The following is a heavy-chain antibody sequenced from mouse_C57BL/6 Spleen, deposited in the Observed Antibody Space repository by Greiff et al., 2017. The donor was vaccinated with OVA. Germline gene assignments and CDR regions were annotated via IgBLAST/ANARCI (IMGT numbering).Heavy chain of an antibody. CDR3: AVEWSYGNYEDGFAY. J-gene: IGHJ3*01. CDR1: GYTFTSYG. D-gene: IGHD2-1*01. V-gene: IGHV1-81*01. CDR2: IYPRSGNT. Sequence: VQLQQSGAELARPGASVKLSCKASGYTFTSYGISWVKQRTGQGLEWIGEIYPRSGNTYYNEKFKGKATLTADKSSSTAYMELRSLTSEDSAVYFCAVEWSYGNYEDGFAYWGQGTLVTVSA.